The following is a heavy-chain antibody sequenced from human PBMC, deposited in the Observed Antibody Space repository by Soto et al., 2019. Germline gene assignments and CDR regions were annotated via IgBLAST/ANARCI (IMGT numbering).Heavy chain of an antibody. J-gene: IGHJ4*02. Sequence: QVHLVQSGAEVRKPGASVKVSCKASGYTFSSYAMHWVRQAPGQRLEWMGWINAGYGNTKSSQKFQDRVTISRDTSASTAYMELTRMRSEDTAVYYCARETGDGTFDYWGQGTLGTVSS. CDR3: ARETGDGTFDY. V-gene: IGHV1-3*01. D-gene: IGHD7-27*01. CDR2: INAGYGNT. CDR1: GYTFSSYA.